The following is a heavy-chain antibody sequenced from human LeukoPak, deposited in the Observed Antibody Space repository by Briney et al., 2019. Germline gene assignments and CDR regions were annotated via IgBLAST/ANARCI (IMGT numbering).Heavy chain of an antibody. D-gene: IGHD2-15*01. V-gene: IGHV3-7*01. CDR1: GFTFSSYW. CDR3: ARVFAWSSDY. J-gene: IGHJ4*02. Sequence: GGSLRLSCAVSGFTFSSYWMSWVRQAPGKGLEWVANIKQDETEKSYVGSVKGRFTIFRDNAKNLLYLQMNSLRAEDTAVYYCARVFAWSSDYWGQGTLVTVSS. CDR2: IKQDETEK.